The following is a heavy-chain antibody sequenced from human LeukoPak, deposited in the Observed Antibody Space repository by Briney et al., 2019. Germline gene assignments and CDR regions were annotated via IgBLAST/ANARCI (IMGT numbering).Heavy chain of an antibody. J-gene: IGHJ4*02. V-gene: IGHV1-69*13. CDR1: GGTFSSYA. D-gene: IGHD5-24*01. CDR2: IIPIFGTA. Sequence: SVKVSCKASGGTFSSYAISWVRQAPGQGLEWMGGIIPIFGTANYAQKFQGRVTITADESTSTAYMELSSLRSEDTAVYYCATQFKAHPIPFFDYWGQGTLVTVSS. CDR3: ATQFKAHPIPFFDY.